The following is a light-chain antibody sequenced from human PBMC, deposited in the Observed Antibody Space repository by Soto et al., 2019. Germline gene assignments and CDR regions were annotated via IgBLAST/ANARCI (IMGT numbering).Light chain of an antibody. CDR3: QVWDSSSDVV. CDR2: YDS. J-gene: IGLJ2*01. CDR1: NIGSKS. Sequence: SYELTQPPSVSVAPGKTARFTCGGNNIGSKSVHWYQQKPGQAPVLVIYYDSDRPSGIPERFSGSNSGNTATLTISRVEAGDEADYYCQVWDSSSDVVFGGATKLTVL. V-gene: IGLV3-21*04.